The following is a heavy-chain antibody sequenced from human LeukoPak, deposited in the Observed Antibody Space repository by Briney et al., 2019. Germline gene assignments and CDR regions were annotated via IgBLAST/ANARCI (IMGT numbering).Heavy chain of an antibody. Sequence: ASVKVSCKASGYTFTSYAMHWVRQAPGQRLEWMGWINAGNGNTKYSQKLQGRVTMTTDTSTSTAYMELRSLRSDDTAVYYCARANIYYCSGGSCIGYFDLWGRGTLVTVSS. V-gene: IGHV1-3*01. CDR1: GYTFTSYA. CDR2: INAGNGNT. D-gene: IGHD2-15*01. CDR3: ARANIYYCSGGSCIGYFDL. J-gene: IGHJ2*01.